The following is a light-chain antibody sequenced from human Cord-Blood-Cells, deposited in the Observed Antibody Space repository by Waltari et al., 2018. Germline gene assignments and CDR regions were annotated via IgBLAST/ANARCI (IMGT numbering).Light chain of an antibody. J-gene: IGLJ3*02. CDR3: SSYTSSSTWV. CDR1: SSDVGRYTR. CDR2: EVS. V-gene: IGLV2-18*02. Sequence: QSALTQPPSVSGSRGQSVTLHCPGTSSDVGRYTRVSWYQKPPGTAPKLMIYEVSNRPSGVPDRFSGSKSGNTASLTISGLQAEDEADYYCSSYTSSSTWVFGGGTKLTVL.